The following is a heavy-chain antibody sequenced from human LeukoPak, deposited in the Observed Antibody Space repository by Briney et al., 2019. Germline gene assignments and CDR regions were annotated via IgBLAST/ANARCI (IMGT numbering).Heavy chain of an antibody. D-gene: IGHD6-19*01. CDR1: GFTFSSYA. CDR2: ISGSGGST. J-gene: IGHJ6*02. CDR3: AKGASRSGWYSIRVGMDV. V-gene: IGHV3-23*01. Sequence: GGSLRLSCAASGFTFSSYAMSWVRQAPGKGLEWVSAISGSGGSTYYADSVKGRFTISRDNSKNTLYLQMNSLRAEDTAVYYRAKGASRSGWYSIRVGMDVWGQGTTVTVSS.